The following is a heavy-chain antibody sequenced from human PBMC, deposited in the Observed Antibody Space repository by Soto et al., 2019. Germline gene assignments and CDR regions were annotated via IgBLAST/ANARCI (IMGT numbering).Heavy chain of an antibody. J-gene: IGHJ6*02. CDR2: ISAYNGNT. CDR1: GYTFTSYG. CDR3: ARDASLFSSSSGFRYYYYGMDG. V-gene: IGHV1-18*01. D-gene: IGHD6-6*01. Sequence: ASVKVSCKASGYTFTSYGISWVRQAPGQGLEWMGWISAYNGNTNYAQKLQGRVTMTTDTSTSTAYMELRSLRSDDTAVYYCARDASLFSSSSGFRYYYYGMDGWGQGTTVTVSS.